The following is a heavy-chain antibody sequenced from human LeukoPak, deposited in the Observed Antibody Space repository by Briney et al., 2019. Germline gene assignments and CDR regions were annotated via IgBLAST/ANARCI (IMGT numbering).Heavy chain of an antibody. CDR3: ARVRTYRSGSYYEDYYYYYMDV. D-gene: IGHD1-26*01. Sequence: ASVKVSCKASGYTFTSYGISWVRQAPGQGLEWMGWISAYNGNTNYAQKLQGRVTMTTDTSTSTAYMELRSLRSDDTAVYYCARVRTYRSGSYYEDYYYYYMDVWGKGTTVTVSS. CDR2: ISAYNGNT. J-gene: IGHJ6*03. CDR1: GYTFTSYG. V-gene: IGHV1-18*01.